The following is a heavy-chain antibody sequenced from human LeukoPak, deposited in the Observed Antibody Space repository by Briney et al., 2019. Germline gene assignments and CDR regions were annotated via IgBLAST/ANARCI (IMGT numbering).Heavy chain of an antibody. CDR2: IYTSGST. Sequence: SETLSLTCSVSGGSISNLYLSWIRQPAGKGLEWIGRIYTSGSTNYNPSLKSRVTISVDTSKSQFSLKMSSVTAADTAVYYCARARYGGNSPRDAFDIWGQGTMVTVS. V-gene: IGHV4-4*07. CDR1: GGSISNLY. CDR3: ARARYGGNSPRDAFDI. J-gene: IGHJ3*02. D-gene: IGHD4-23*01.